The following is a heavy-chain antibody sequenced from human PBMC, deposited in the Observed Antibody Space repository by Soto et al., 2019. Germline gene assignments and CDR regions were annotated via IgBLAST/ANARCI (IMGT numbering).Heavy chain of an antibody. D-gene: IGHD3-3*01. Sequence: GGSLRLSCAASGFIFNTYSMDWVRQAPGKGLEWVASISPSGSYMYYGDSLKGRFTVSRDNAKNSLYLQMDSLRADDTAIYYCARFGLVAFDCWGQGTLVTVSS. CDR2: ISPSGSYM. J-gene: IGHJ4*02. CDR3: ARFGLVAFDC. V-gene: IGHV3-21*01. CDR1: GFIFNTYS.